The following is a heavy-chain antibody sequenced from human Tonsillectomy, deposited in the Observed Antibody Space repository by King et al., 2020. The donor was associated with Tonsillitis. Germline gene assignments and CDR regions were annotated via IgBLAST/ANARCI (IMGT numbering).Heavy chain of an antibody. CDR3: ARHLNPYWYFDL. Sequence: QLQESGPGLVKPSETLSLTCTVSGDSITNYYWSWIRQPPGKGLEWIWCIYYSVSTNYNPSLKSLVTMSVDTSKNQFSLKLTSVTAADTAVYYCARHLNPYWYFDLWGRGTLVTVSS. CDR1: GDSITNYY. J-gene: IGHJ2*01. V-gene: IGHV4-59*08. CDR2: IYYSVST.